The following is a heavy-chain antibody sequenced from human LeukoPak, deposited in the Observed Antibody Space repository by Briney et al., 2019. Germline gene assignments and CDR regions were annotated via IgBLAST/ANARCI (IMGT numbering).Heavy chain of an antibody. V-gene: IGHV3-21*01. J-gene: IGHJ5*02. D-gene: IGHD3-22*01. CDR3: ARNYDSSGYGYNWFGP. Sequence: GGSLRLSCAASGFTFSTYSMNWVRQAPGKELEWVSSITGSSSFIYYADSVKGRFTISRDNAKNSLHLQMNSLRAEDTAVYYCARNYDSSGYGYNWFGPWGQGTLVTVSS. CDR1: GFTFSTYS. CDR2: ITGSSSFI.